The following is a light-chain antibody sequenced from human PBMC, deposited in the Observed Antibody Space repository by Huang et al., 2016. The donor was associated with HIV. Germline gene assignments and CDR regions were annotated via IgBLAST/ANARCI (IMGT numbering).Light chain of an antibody. CDR3: QQRSNWPRT. J-gene: IGKJ1*01. CDR1: QSVSSY. V-gene: IGKV3-11*01. Sequence: EIVLTQSPATLSLSPVESATLSCWASQSVSSYLAWYQQKPGQAPRLLIYDASNRATGIPARFSGSGSGTDFTLTISSLEPEDFAVYYCQQRSNWPRTFGQGTKVEIK. CDR2: DAS.